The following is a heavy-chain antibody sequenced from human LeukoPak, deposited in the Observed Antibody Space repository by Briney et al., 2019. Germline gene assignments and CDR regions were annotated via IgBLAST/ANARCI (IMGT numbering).Heavy chain of an antibody. J-gene: IGHJ3*02. CDR1: GYTFTSYD. CDR3: ARGGVGAIGDAFDI. V-gene: IGHV1-8*03. Sequence: GASVKVSCKAPGYTFTSYDINWVRQATGQGLEWMGWMNPNSGNTGYAQKFQGRVTITRNTSISTAYMELSSLRSEDTAVYYCARGGVGAIGDAFDIWGQGTMVTVSS. CDR2: MNPNSGNT. D-gene: IGHD1-26*01.